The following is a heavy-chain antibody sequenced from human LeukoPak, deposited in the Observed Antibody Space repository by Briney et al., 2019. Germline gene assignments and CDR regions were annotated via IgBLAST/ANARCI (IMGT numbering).Heavy chain of an antibody. J-gene: IGHJ3*02. CDR2: ISGSGGST. D-gene: IGHD1-1*01. CDR3: ARDKYNWNDRGAFDI. CDR1: GFTFSSYS. Sequence: PGGSLRLSCAASGFTFSSYSMNWVRQAPGKGLEWVSAISGSGGSTYYADSVKGRFTISRDNSKNTLYLQMNSLRAEDTAVYYCARDKYNWNDRGAFDIWGQGTMVTVSS. V-gene: IGHV3-23*01.